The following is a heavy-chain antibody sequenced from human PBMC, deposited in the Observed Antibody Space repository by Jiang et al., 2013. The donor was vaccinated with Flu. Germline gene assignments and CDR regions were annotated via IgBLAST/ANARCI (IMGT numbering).Heavy chain of an antibody. CDR1: GYTFTSYY. Sequence: QVQLVESGAEVKKPGASVKVSCKASGYTFTSYYMHWVRQAPGQGLEWMGIINPSGGSTSYAQKFQGRVTMTRDTSTSTVYMELSSLRSEDTAVYYCAREGLYYYDSSGYGKTFDYWGQGTWSPSPQ. J-gene: IGHJ4*02. V-gene: IGHV1-46*03. D-gene: IGHD3-22*01. CDR3: AREGLYYYDSSGYGKTFDY. CDR2: INPSGGST.